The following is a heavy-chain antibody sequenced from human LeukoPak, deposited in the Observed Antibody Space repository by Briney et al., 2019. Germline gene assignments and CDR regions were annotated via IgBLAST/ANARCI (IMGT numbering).Heavy chain of an antibody. Sequence: SETLSLTCTVSGGSISSSSYYWGWIRQPPGKGLEWIGSIYYSGSTYYNPSLKSRVTISVDTSKNQFSLKLSSVTAADTAVYYCARQDSSGTTVDYWGQGTLVTVSS. V-gene: IGHV4-39*01. CDR3: ARQDSSGTTVDY. CDR2: IYYSGST. D-gene: IGHD6-19*01. CDR1: GGSISSSSYY. J-gene: IGHJ4*02.